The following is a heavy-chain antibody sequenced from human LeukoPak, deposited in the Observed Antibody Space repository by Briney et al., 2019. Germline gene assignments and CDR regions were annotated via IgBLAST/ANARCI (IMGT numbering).Heavy chain of an antibody. J-gene: IGHJ4*02. CDR3: ARGNHERLRSGRARFDY. Sequence: PSETLSLTCAVSGGSFSGYYWTWIRQPPGKGLEWIGEINHSGSTNYNPSLKSRVTISVDTSKNQFSLKLSSVTAADTAVYYCARGNHERLRSGRARFDYWGQGTLVTVSS. CDR1: GGSFSGYY. CDR2: INHSGST. V-gene: IGHV4-34*01. D-gene: IGHD5-12*01.